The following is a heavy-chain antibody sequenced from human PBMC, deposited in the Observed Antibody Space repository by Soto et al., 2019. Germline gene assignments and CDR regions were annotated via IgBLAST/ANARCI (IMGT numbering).Heavy chain of an antibody. CDR2: IWYDGSNK. Sequence: QVQLVESGGGVVQPGRSLRLSCAASGFTFSSYGMHWVRQAPGKGLEWVAVIWYDGSNKYYADSVKGRFTISRDNSKNTLYLQMNSLRAEDTAVYYCARGYSGYDWRHPAPFYWPFDLWGRGTLVTVSS. CDR3: ARGYSGYDWRHPAPFYWPFDL. D-gene: IGHD5-12*01. V-gene: IGHV3-33*01. J-gene: IGHJ2*01. CDR1: GFTFSSYG.